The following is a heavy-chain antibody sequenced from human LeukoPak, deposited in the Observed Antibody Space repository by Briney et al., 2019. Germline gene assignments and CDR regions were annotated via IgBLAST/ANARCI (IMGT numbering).Heavy chain of an antibody. V-gene: IGHV3-33*01. CDR1: GFTFSSYG. D-gene: IGHD2-2*01. CDR2: IWYDGSNK. J-gene: IGHJ6*04. Sequence: GGSLRLSCAASGFTFSSYGMHWVRQAPGKGLEWVAVIWYDGSNKYYADSVKGRFTISRDNSKNTLYLQMNSLRAEDTAVYYCARDLIGVVVVPAAMGAHPDYYYYGMDVRGKGTTVTVSS. CDR3: ARDLIGVVVVPAAMGAHPDYYYYGMDV.